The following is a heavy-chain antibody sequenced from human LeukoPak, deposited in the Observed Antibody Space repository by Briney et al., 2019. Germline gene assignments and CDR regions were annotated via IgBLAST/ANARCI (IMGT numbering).Heavy chain of an antibody. D-gene: IGHD6-13*01. J-gene: IGHJ6*03. CDR2: INPNSGGT. CDR3: ARDQVRIAAAHIYYYYYYMDV. Sequence: ASVKVSCKASGYTFTSYYMHWVRQAPGQGLEWMGWINPNSGGTNYAQKFQGRVTMTRDTSISTAYMELSRLRSDDTAVYYCARDQVRIAAAHIYYYYYYMDVWGKGTTVTVSS. V-gene: IGHV1-2*02. CDR1: GYTFTSYY.